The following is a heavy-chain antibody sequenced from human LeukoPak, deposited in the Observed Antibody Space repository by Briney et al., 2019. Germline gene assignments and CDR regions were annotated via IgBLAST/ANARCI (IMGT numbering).Heavy chain of an antibody. J-gene: IGHJ4*02. D-gene: IGHD1-1*01. CDR3: TRDDNSNDGVGFDY. Sequence: GGSLRLSCAASGFTFDGYGMGWVRQATGKGLEWVSGINWNGGSTGYVDSVKGRFTIYRDNAKNFLYLQMNSLRADDTAVYYCTRDDNSNDGVGFDYWGQGTLVTVSS. CDR1: GFTFDGYG. V-gene: IGHV3-20*04. CDR2: INWNGGST.